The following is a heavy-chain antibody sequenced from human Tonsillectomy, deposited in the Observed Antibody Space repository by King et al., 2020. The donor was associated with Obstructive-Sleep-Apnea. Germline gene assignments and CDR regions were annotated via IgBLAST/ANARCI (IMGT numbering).Heavy chain of an antibody. Sequence: TLKESGPTLGKPTQTLTLTCTFSGFSLTTSEVGVALIRQPPGKALEWLALIYWDDDKRYSPSLKSRLTITKDTPKHQVVLTMTDMDPVDTATYYCAHRPRRTYYFDYWGQGTLVTVSS. V-gene: IGHV2-5*02. CDR1: GFSLTTSEVG. CDR2: IYWDDDK. CDR3: AHRPRRTYYFDY. D-gene: IGHD1-7*01. J-gene: IGHJ4*02.